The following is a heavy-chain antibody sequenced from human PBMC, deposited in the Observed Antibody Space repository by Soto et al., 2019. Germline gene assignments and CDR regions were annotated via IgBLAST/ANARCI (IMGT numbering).Heavy chain of an antibody. D-gene: IGHD2-21*01. J-gene: IGHJ2*01. V-gene: IGHV4-39*01. Sequence: QLQLQESGPGLVKPSETLSLTCTVSGGSISSSSCYWGWIRQPPGKGLEWIGSIYYSGSTYYNPSLKSRVTISVDTSKNQFSLKLSSVTAADTAVYYCASRTYCGGDCYSVWYFDLWGRGTLVTVSS. CDR1: GGSISSSSCY. CDR3: ASRTYCGGDCYSVWYFDL. CDR2: IYYSGST.